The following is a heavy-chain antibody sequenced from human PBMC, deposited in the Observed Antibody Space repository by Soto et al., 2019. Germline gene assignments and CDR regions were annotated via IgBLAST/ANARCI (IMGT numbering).Heavy chain of an antibody. D-gene: IGHD6-13*01. CDR2: ISSSSSYI. CDR1: GFTFSSYS. Sequence: EVQLVESGGGLVKPGGSLRLSCAASGFTFSSYSMNWVRQTPGKGLEWVSSISSSSSYIYYADSVKGRFTISRDNAKNSLYLQMNSQRAEDTAVYYCARAGAAADHFYYWGQGTLVTVSS. V-gene: IGHV3-21*01. CDR3: ARAGAAADHFYY. J-gene: IGHJ4*02.